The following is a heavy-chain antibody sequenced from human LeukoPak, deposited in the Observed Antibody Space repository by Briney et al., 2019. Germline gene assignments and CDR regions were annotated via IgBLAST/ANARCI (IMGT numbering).Heavy chain of an antibody. J-gene: IGHJ4*02. CDR1: GYTFTSFG. Sequence: ASVKVSCKASGYTFTSFGISWVRQAPGQGLEWMGGIIPIFGTANYAQKFQGRVTITADESTSTAYMELSSLRSEDTAVYYCARPDLPLAGYYFDYWGQGTLVTVSS. CDR2: IIPIFGTA. CDR3: ARPDLPLAGYYFDY. V-gene: IGHV1-69*13.